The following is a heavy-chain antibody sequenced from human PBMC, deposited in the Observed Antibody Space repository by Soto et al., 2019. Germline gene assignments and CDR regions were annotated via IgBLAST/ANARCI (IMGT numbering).Heavy chain of an antibody. V-gene: IGHV1-18*01. J-gene: IGHJ3*02. Sequence: ASVKVSCKVSGCTFTIYGISWVRQAPGQGLEWMGWISAYNGNTNYAQKLQGRVTMTTDTSTSTAYMELRSLRSDDTAVYYCAREYSGYDRHAFDIWGQGTMVTVSS. D-gene: IGHD5-12*01. CDR2: ISAYNGNT. CDR3: AREYSGYDRHAFDI. CDR1: GCTFTIYG.